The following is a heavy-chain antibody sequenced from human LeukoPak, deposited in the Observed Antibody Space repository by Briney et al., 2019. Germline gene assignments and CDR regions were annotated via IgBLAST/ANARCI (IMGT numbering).Heavy chain of an antibody. Sequence: ASVKISCKASGYTFINNWMHWVRQATGQGLEWMGWMNPNSGNTGYAQKFQGRVTMTRNTSISTAYMELSSLRSEDTAVYYCASRVGSSGWAHFDYWGQGTLVTVSS. D-gene: IGHD6-19*01. V-gene: IGHV1-8*02. CDR1: GYTFINNW. CDR3: ASRVGSSGWAHFDY. J-gene: IGHJ4*02. CDR2: MNPNSGNT.